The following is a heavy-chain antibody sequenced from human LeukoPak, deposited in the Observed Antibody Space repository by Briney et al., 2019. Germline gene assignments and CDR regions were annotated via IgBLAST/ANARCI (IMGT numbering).Heavy chain of an antibody. D-gene: IGHD3-10*01. V-gene: IGHV1-8*01. J-gene: IGHJ4*02. CDR2: MDPNNGHT. CDR1: GYTFTSSD. Sequence: ASVKVSCTASGYTFTSSDINWVRQATGQGLEWMEWMDPNNGHTGSAQKFQGRGTMTRNTSISTAYMELSSLRFEDTAVYYCARRVRGNYYFDYWGQGTLVTVSS. CDR3: ARRVRGNYYFDY.